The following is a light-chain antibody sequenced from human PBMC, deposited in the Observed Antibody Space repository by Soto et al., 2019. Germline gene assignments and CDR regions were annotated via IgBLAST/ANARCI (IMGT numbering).Light chain of an antibody. Sequence: QSVLNQPPSASRAPVQSGTISRTGTSSAVGGYNYVSWYQQPPGKAPKLMIYEVSKRPSGVPDRFSGSKSGNTASLTVSGLQAEDEADYYCSSYAGSNNFVFGTGTKVTVL. J-gene: IGLJ1*01. V-gene: IGLV2-8*01. CDR1: SSAVGGYNY. CDR2: EVS. CDR3: SSYAGSNNFV.